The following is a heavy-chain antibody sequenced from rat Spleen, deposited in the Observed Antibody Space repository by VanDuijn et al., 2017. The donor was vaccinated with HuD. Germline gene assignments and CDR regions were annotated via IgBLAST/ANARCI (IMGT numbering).Heavy chain of an antibody. J-gene: IGHJ4*01. CDR3: ARSRYNNYVMDA. Sequence: VQLQESGPGLVKPSQSLSLTCSVTAYSIISSYRWNWIRKFPGNKLEWMGHINSAGTTTHNPSLKSRIPITRDTSKNQFFLQVDSVSTEDTATYYCARSRYNNYVMDAWGQGASVTVSA. CDR2: INSAGTT. CDR1: AYSIISSYR. D-gene: IGHD1-10*01. V-gene: IGHV3-3*01.